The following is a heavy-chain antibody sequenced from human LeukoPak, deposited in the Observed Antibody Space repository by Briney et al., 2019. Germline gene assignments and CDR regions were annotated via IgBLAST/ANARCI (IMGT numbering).Heavy chain of an antibody. CDR2: ITPSDGA. Sequence: ASVKVSRASSGYTFTAYAVDLARQARGQGLEWMGWITPSDGANYAQKFQGRVTMTRDTSMSTAYMDLNRLTSDDTAVYFCARDRYGDGFAHFDYWGQGTLVTVSS. CDR1: GYTFTAYA. D-gene: IGHD5-24*01. CDR3: ARDRYGDGFAHFDY. V-gene: IGHV1-2*02. J-gene: IGHJ4*02.